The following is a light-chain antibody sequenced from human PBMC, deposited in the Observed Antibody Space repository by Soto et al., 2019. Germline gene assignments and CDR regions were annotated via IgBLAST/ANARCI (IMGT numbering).Light chain of an antibody. J-gene: IGLJ2*01. V-gene: IGLV2-14*01. CDR2: EVT. Sequence: QSALTQPASVSGSPGQSITISCTGTSSDVGGYNFVSWYQQHPGKAPKLIIYEVTNRPSGVSNRFSGSKSGNTASLTISGLQAEDEADYYCSSYTSSNTVLFGGGTKLIVL. CDR3: SSYTSSNTVL. CDR1: SSDVGGYNF.